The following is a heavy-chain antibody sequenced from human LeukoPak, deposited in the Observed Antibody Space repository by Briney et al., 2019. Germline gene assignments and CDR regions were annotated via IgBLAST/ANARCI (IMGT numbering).Heavy chain of an antibody. J-gene: IGHJ4*02. CDR3: ARVSMVRGDHFDY. D-gene: IGHD3-10*01. CDR2: INAGSGNT. V-gene: IGHV1-3*01. CDR1: GYTFTSYA. Sequence: ASVKVSCKASGYTFTSYAMHWVRQAPGQRLEWMGWINAGSGNTKYSQKFQGRVTITRDTSASTAYMELSSLRSEDTAVYYCARVSMVRGDHFDYWGQGTLVTVSS.